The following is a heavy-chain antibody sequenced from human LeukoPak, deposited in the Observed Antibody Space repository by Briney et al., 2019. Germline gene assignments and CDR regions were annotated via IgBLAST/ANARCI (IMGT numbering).Heavy chain of an antibody. J-gene: IGHJ6*02. CDR2: IYTSGST. Sequence: PSETLSLTCTVSGGSISSYYWSWIRQPAGKGLEWIGRIYTSGSTNYNPSLKSRVTMSVDTSKNQFSLKLSSVTAADTAVYYCAREEWRSYETLLYYYYGMDVWGQGTTVTVSS. CDR3: AREEWRSYETLLYYYYGMDV. CDR1: GGSISSYY. V-gene: IGHV4-4*07. D-gene: IGHD3-16*01.